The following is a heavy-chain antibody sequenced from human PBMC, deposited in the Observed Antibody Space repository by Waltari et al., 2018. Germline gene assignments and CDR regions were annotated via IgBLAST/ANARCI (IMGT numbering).Heavy chain of an antibody. CDR2: VDPEDDET. D-gene: IGHD6-13*01. CDR1: GYTCNDYY. Sequence: EVQLVQSGAEVKKPGATVRISCKASGYTCNDYYIHWLQPAPGKGLEWMGRVDPEDDETIYAEKFQGRVTITADTSTDPAYMEVSSLRSEDAAVYYCATGRFRGGAAAGTTFDYWGQGTLVTVSS. J-gene: IGHJ4*02. CDR3: ATGRFRGGAAAGTTFDY. V-gene: IGHV1-69-2*01.